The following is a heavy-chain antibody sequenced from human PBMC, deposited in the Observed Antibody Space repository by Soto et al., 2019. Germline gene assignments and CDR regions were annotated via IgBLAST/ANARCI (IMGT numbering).Heavy chain of an antibody. Sequence: SETLSLTCTFSGGSVNSDSHYWSWIRQPPGKGLEWIGHMFYSGSTNYNPSLKSRVTISGDTSKNRFSLKLSSVTAADTAVYYCARLVRSLHFDYWGQGTPVTV. J-gene: IGHJ4*02. CDR3: ARLVRSLHFDY. CDR2: MFYSGST. CDR1: GGSVNSDSHY. V-gene: IGHV4-61*01. D-gene: IGHD2-8*02.